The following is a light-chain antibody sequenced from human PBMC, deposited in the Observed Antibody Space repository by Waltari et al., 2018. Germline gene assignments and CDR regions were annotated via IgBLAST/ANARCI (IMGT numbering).Light chain of an antibody. CDR2: EAS. CDR3: QKYGTLPAT. V-gene: IGKV3-20*01. Sequence: EIVLTQSPGTLSLPPGERATLSCRASQSVSRFLAWYQQKPGQAPRLLIYEASSSATDIPDRFSGSGSGTDFSLTISRLEPEDFAVYYCQKYGTLPATFGQGTKVEIK. CDR1: QSVSRF. J-gene: IGKJ1*01.